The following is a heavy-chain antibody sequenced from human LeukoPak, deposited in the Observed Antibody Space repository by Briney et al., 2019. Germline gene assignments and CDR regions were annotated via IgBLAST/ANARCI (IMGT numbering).Heavy chain of an antibody. V-gene: IGHV3-33*08. D-gene: IGHD6-13*01. CDR3: ARVKGYSSSWYVDY. CDR2: IWYDGSNK. CDR1: GFTFSSYA. J-gene: IGHJ4*02. Sequence: GRSLRLSCAASGFTFSSYAMHWVRQAPGKGLEWVAVIWYDGSNKYYADSVKGRFTISRDNSKNTLYLQMNSLRAEDTAVYYCARVKGYSSSWYVDYWGQGTLVTVSS.